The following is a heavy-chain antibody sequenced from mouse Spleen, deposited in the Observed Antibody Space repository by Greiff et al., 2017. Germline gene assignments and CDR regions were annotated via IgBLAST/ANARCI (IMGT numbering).Heavy chain of an antibody. Sequence: EVQLVESGPGLVKPSQSLSLTCSVTGYSITSGYYWNWIRQFPGNKLEWMGYISYDGSNNYNPSLKNRISITRDTSKNQFFLKLNSVTTEDTATYYCARGSYYYGSSYAMDYWGQGTSVTVSS. CDR2: ISYDGSN. CDR3: ARGSYYYGSSYAMDY. CDR1: GYSITSGYY. V-gene: IGHV3-6*01. D-gene: IGHD1-1*01. J-gene: IGHJ4*01.